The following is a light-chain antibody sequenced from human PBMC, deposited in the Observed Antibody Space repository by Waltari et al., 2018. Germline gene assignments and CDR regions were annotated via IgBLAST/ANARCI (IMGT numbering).Light chain of an antibody. Sequence: DIQMTQSPSTLSASVGDRVTITCRASQNINSWLAWYQQKPGKAPKLLIYKASSLETVVPSRFSGSESGTEFTLTINSLQPDDFATYYCQQYNSYHIFTFGPGTKVEI. CDR1: QNINSW. V-gene: IGKV1-5*03. CDR3: QQYNSYHIFT. J-gene: IGKJ3*01. CDR2: KAS.